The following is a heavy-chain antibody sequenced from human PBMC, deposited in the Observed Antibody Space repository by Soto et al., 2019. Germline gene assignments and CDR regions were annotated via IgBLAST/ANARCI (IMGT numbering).Heavy chain of an antibody. CDR2: IYPGDSDT. Sequence: GESLKISWKGSGYNFATYWIAWVRQLPGKGPEWMGIIYPGDSDTSYSPSFQGQVTISVDKAISTAYLQWNSLKASDTAVYYCARRGYSYGLDVWGQGTKVTVSS. CDR3: ARRGYSYGLDV. D-gene: IGHD5-18*01. CDR1: GYNFATYW. V-gene: IGHV5-51*01. J-gene: IGHJ6*02.